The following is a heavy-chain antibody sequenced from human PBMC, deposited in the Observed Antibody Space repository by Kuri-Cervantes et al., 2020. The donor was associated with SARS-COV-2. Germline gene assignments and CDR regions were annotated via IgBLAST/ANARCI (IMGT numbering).Heavy chain of an antibody. V-gene: IGHV3-21*01. CDR3: ARGLNIAQPVDFDY. CDR1: GLTFSCYS. D-gene: IGHD2/OR15-2a*01. Sequence: GASLKISCAASGLTFSCYSMNWVRQAPGKGLEWVSSISSSSSYIYYADSVKGRFTISRDNAKNSLYLQMNSLRAEDTAVYYCARGLNIAQPVDFDYWGQGTLVTVSS. J-gene: IGHJ4*02. CDR2: ISSSSSYI.